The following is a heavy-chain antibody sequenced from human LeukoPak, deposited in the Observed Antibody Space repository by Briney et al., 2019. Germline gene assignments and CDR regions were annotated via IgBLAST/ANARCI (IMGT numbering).Heavy chain of an antibody. CDR3: AKDWFRVGYNWVDY. Sequence: PGGSLRLSCAASGFTFSSYAMSWVRQAPGKGLEWGSAISGSGGSTYYAASVKGRFTISRDNSKNTLYLQMNSLRAEDTAVYYCAKDWFRVGYNWVDYWGQGTLVTVSS. D-gene: IGHD5-24*01. V-gene: IGHV3-23*01. CDR2: ISGSGGST. J-gene: IGHJ4*02. CDR1: GFTFSSYA.